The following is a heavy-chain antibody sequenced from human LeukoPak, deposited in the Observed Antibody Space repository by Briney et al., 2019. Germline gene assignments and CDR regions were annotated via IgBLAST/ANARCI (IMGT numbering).Heavy chain of an antibody. Sequence: PGGSLRLSCATSGFTFSSYGMHWVRQVPGKGLEWVAVISNDGSNIQYGDSAKGRFTISRDNSKNTLHLEMNSLRTDDTAVYYCTKERGGGGRRINLMVGGYGPWGQGTQVTVSS. D-gene: IGHD3-22*01. J-gene: IGHJ5*02. CDR2: ISNDGSNI. CDR1: GFTFSSYG. CDR3: TKERGGGGRRINLMVGGYGP. V-gene: IGHV3-30*18.